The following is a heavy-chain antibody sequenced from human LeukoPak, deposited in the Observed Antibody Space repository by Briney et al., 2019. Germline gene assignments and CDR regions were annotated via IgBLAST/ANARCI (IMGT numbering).Heavy chain of an antibody. CDR1: GFIFSSYN. V-gene: IGHV3-21*01. CDR3: ARDWGLAGTTPET. D-gene: IGHD1-7*01. CDR2: ISSSSTYI. J-gene: IGHJ5*02. Sequence: GGSLRLSCVAAGFIFSSYNINWVRQAPGKGLEWVSSISSSSTYISYADSVKGRFTISRDNSKNTLYLQMNSLRAEDTAVYYCARDWGLAGTTPETWGQGTLVTVSS.